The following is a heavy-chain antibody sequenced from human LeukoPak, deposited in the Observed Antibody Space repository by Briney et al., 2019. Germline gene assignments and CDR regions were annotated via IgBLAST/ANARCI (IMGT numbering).Heavy chain of an antibody. CDR3: ARDGPYGMDV. CDR1: GYTFTSNY. J-gene: IGHJ6*02. V-gene: IGHV1-2*04. Sequence: ASVKVSCKASGYTFTSNYIHWVRQAPGQGLEWMGWINPNSGGTNYAQKFQGWVTMTRDTSISTAYMELSRLRSDDTAVYYCARDGPYGMDVWGQGTTVTVSS. CDR2: INPNSGGT.